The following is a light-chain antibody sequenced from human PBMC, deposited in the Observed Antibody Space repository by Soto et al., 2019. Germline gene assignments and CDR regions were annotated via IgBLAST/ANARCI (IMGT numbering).Light chain of an antibody. Sequence: QSVLTQPASVSGSPGQSITISCTGTSSDVGGYNFVSWYQQHPGKAPKFIIYDVRNRPSGVSNRFSGSRSGNTASLTISGLPAEDEADYYCSSYTSSSTVIFGGGTKLTVL. CDR1: SSDVGGYNF. CDR2: DVR. J-gene: IGLJ2*01. V-gene: IGLV2-14*03. CDR3: SSYTSSSTVI.